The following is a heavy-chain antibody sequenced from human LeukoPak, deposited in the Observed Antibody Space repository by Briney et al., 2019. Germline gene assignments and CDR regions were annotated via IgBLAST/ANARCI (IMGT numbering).Heavy chain of an antibody. J-gene: IGHJ4*02. D-gene: IGHD3-10*01. CDR2: ISAYNGNT. CDR3: ASEGTYYYGSGSLWY. CDR1: GYAFTSYG. V-gene: IGHV1-18*01. Sequence: ASVKVSCKASGYAFTSYGISWVRQAPGQGLEWMGWISAYNGNTNYAQKLQGRVTMTTDTSTSTAYMELRSLRSDDTAVYYCASEGTYYYGSGSLWYWGQGTLVTVSS.